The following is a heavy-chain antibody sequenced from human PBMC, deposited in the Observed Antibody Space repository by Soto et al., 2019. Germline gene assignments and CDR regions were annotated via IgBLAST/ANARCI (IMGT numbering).Heavy chain of an antibody. Sequence: QVQLVESGGGVVQPGRSLRLSCAAYGFTFSSYGMHWVRQAPGKGLEWVALISYDGSNKYYADSVKGRFTISRDNSKNPRYLQMNSLRAEDTAVYYCAKGSVPAAIAYYYYGMDVWGQGTTVTFSS. CDR2: ISYDGSNK. CDR1: GFTFSSYG. V-gene: IGHV3-30*18. CDR3: AKGSVPAAIAYYYYGMDV. D-gene: IGHD2-2*01. J-gene: IGHJ6*02.